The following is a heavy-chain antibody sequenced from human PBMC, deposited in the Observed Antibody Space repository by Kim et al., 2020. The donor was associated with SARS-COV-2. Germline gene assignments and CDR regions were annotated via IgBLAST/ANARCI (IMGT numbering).Heavy chain of an antibody. CDR1: GFTFSSYA. D-gene: IGHD3-22*01. Sequence: GGSLRLSCAASGFTFSSYAMSWVRQAPGKGLEWVSVIYSGGSSTYYADSVKGRFTISRDNSKNTLYLQMNSLRAEDTAVYYCAKDLDSTPDSSGYGMDVWGQGTTVTVSS. J-gene: IGHJ6*02. CDR3: AKDLDSTPDSSGYGMDV. V-gene: IGHV3-23*03. CDR2: IYSGGSST.